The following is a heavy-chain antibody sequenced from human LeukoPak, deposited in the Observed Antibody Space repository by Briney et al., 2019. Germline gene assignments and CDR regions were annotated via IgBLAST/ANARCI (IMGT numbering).Heavy chain of an antibody. Sequence: GGSLRLSCAASGFTFSDYYMSWIRQAPGKGLEWVSYISSRGSTIYYADSVKGRFTISRDNAKNSLYLQMNSLRAEDTAVYYCARDTIGQQWLVPYWGQGTLVTVSS. D-gene: IGHD6-19*01. V-gene: IGHV3-11*04. CDR3: ARDTIGQQWLVPY. CDR2: ISSRGSTI. J-gene: IGHJ4*02. CDR1: GFTFSDYY.